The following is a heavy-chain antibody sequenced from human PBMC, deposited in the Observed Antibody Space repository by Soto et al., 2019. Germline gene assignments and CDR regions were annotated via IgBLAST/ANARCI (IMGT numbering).Heavy chain of an antibody. CDR3: ARVYRAGSGGSHKQYYYYYYMDV. CDR1: GGSFSGYY. Sequence: SETLSLTCAVYGGSFSGYYWSWIRQPPGKGLEWIGEINHSGSTNYNPSLKSRVTISVDTSKNQFSLKLGSVTAADTAVYYCARVYRAGSGGSHKQYYYYYYMDVWGKGTTVTVSS. D-gene: IGHD2-15*01. CDR2: INHSGST. V-gene: IGHV4-34*01. J-gene: IGHJ6*03.